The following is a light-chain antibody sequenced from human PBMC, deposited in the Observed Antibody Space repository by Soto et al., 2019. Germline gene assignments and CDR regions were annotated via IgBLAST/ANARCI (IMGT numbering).Light chain of an antibody. CDR3: NSYTTSSDTRSA. CDR1: SSDVGAYNY. Sequence: QSVLTQPAPLSGSPGQSITISCTGTSSDVGAYNYVSWYQQHPGKAPKLLIYDVSTRPSGVSNRFSGSKSGNTASLTISGLQAEDEADYYCNSYTTSSDTRSAFGTGTRSPS. V-gene: IGLV2-14*01. J-gene: IGLJ1*01. CDR2: DVS.